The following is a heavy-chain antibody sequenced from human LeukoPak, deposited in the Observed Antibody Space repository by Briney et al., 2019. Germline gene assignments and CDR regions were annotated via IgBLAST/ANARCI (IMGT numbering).Heavy chain of an antibody. V-gene: IGHV1-8*03. CDR2: VNPNSGNT. CDR3: ARDPHPCGGDCYTNGAFDI. Sequence: ASVKVSCKASGYTFTSYDINWVRQATGQGLEWMGYVNPNSGNTGNAHNFHGRVTITRTTSISTACMEVSGLRSDHTAVYYCARDPHPCGGDCYTNGAFDIWGQGTLVTVSS. J-gene: IGHJ3*02. D-gene: IGHD2-21*02. CDR1: GYTFTSYD.